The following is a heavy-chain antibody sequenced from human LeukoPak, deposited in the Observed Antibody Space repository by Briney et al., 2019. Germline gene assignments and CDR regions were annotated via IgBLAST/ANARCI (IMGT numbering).Heavy chain of an antibody. D-gene: IGHD6-13*01. Sequence: GGSLRLSCTASGFTFGDYAMSWFRQAPGKGLEWVGFIRSKAYGGTTEYAASVKGRFTISRDDSKSIAYLQMNSLKTEDTAVYYCTRDLRYSSSWYSIWVYWGQGTLATVSS. J-gene: IGHJ4*02. CDR1: GFTFGDYA. CDR2: IRSKAYGGTT. CDR3: TRDLRYSSSWYSIWVY. V-gene: IGHV3-49*03.